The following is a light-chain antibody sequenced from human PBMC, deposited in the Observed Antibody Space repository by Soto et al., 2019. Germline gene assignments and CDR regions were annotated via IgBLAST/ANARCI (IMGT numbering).Light chain of an antibody. CDR2: GAS. CDR1: QSVSTSY. CDR3: QRYGSSPSWT. Sequence: ESVLTQSPGTLSLSPGERATLSCRASQSVSTSYLAWYQQKPGQAPRLLIYGASSRATGIPDRFSGSGSGTDFTVTINRLEPDDFAVYYCQRYGSSPSWTFGQGTKVEIK. J-gene: IGKJ1*01. V-gene: IGKV3-20*01.